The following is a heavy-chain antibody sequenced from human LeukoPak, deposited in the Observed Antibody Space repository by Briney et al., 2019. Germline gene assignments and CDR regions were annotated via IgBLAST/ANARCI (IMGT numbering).Heavy chain of an antibody. CDR1: GFTFSSYL. J-gene: IGHJ4*02. Sequence: GGSLRLSCAASGFTFSSYLMHWVRQAPGKGLVWVSRINSDGSSTSYADSVKGRFTISRDNAKNTLYLQMNSLRAEDTAVYYCARAFCSSTSCYSGDRYFDYWGQGTLVTVSS. D-gene: IGHD2-2*02. V-gene: IGHV3-74*01. CDR2: INSDGSST. CDR3: ARAFCSSTSCYSGDRYFDY.